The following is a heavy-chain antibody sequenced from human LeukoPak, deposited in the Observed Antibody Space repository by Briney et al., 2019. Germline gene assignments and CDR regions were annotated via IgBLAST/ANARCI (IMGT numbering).Heavy chain of an antibody. D-gene: IGHD1-14*01. CDR2: IYYSGST. J-gene: IGHJ6*03. V-gene: IGHV4-59*01. CDR3: ARGSWLPEGYYYSMDV. Sequence: SETLSLTCTVSGGSISSYYCSWIRQPPGKGLECIGYIYYSGSTNYNPSLKSRVTISVDTSKNQFSLKLSSVTAADTAVYYCARGSWLPEGYYYSMDVWGKGTTVTISS. CDR1: GGSISSYY.